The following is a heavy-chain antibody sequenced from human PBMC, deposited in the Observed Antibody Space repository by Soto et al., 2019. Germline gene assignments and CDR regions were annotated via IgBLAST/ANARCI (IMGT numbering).Heavy chain of an antibody. D-gene: IGHD6-19*01. Sequence: GGSLRLSCAASGFTFSSYEMNWVRQAPGKGLEWVSYISSSGSAIYYADSVKGRFTISRDNAKNSLYLQMNSLRAEDTAVYYCARDYASGVAGPIRYGMDVWGQGTTVTVSS. J-gene: IGHJ6*02. CDR1: GFTFSSYE. V-gene: IGHV3-48*03. CDR2: ISSSGSAI. CDR3: ARDYASGVAGPIRYGMDV.